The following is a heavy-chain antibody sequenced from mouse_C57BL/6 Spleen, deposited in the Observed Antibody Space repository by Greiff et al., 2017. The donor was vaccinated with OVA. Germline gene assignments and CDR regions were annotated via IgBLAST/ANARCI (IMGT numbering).Heavy chain of an antibody. Sequence: EVQVVESGGGLVKPGGSLKLSCAASGFTFSDYGMHWVRQAPEKGLEWVAYISSGSSTIYYADTVKGRFTISRDNAKNTLFLQMTSLRSEDTAMYYCARGDLRFAYWGQGTLVTVSA. CDR1: GFTFSDYG. CDR2: ISSGSSTI. V-gene: IGHV5-17*01. J-gene: IGHJ3*01. CDR3: ARGDLRFAY. D-gene: IGHD2-1*01.